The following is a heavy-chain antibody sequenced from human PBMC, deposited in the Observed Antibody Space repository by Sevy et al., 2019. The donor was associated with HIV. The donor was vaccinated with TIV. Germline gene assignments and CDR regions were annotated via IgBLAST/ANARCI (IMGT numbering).Heavy chain of an antibody. Sequence: ASFKVSCKASGYTFTAYYMHWVRQAPGQGLEWMGWVNLNNGGTNYAQKFQGRVTMTRDTSISTAYMEVSRLGSDDTAVYYCASANWASRDGFDVWGQGTLVTVSS. J-gene: IGHJ3*01. V-gene: IGHV1-2*02. CDR2: VNLNNGGT. CDR1: GYTFTAYY. D-gene: IGHD7-27*01. CDR3: ASANWASRDGFDV.